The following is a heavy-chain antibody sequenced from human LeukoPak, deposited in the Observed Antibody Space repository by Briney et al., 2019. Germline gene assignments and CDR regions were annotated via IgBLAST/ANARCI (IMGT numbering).Heavy chain of an antibody. CDR2: IGGSGSTT. CDR1: GFTFSDFE. J-gene: IGHJ4*02. Sequence: PGGSLRLSCAVSGFTFSDFEMNWVRQAPGKGPEWISYIGGSGSTTYYADSVEGRFTISRDNAKNSLYLQMNSLRAEDTAVYYCAIIYLIVGATTFDYWGQGTLVTVSS. V-gene: IGHV3-48*03. CDR3: AIIYLIVGATTFDY. D-gene: IGHD1-26*01.